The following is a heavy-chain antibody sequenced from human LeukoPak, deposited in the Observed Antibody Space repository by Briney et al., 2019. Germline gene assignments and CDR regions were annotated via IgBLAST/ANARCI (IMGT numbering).Heavy chain of an antibody. D-gene: IGHD6-13*01. CDR1: GGSFSGYY. CDR2: INHSGST. CDR3: ARATAAASN. Sequence: PSETLSLTCAVYGGSFSGYYWSWIRQPPGKGLEWIGEINHSGSTNYNPSLKSRVTISVDTSKNQFSLKLSSVTAADTAVYYCARATAAASNWGQGTLVTVSS. J-gene: IGHJ4*02. V-gene: IGHV4-34*01.